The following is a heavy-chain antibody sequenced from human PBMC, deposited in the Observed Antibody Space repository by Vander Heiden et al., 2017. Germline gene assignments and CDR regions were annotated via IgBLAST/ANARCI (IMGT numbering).Heavy chain of an antibody. CDR1: GFTFSSHA. CDR3: ACSGGGTIDY. CDR2: VSKDGGST. J-gene: IGHJ4*02. V-gene: IGHV3-23*01. Sequence: EGQLLESGGGLEQPGGSLRLSCPASGFTFSSHARSWVRRAPGKGLEWISTVSKDGGSTYYVGSVQGRFTISRDNSKNTQYLQMNSLRVEDTAIYYCACSGGGTIDYWGQGTLVSVSS. D-gene: IGHD6-19*01.